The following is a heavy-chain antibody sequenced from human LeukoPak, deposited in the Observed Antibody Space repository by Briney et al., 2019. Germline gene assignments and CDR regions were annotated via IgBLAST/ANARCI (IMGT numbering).Heavy chain of an antibody. CDR1: GFPFSSHG. Sequence: GGSLRLSCAASGFPFSSHGMSWVRQAPGKGLEWVSGIIGGGGSTYYADSVKGRFTISGDNSRNTLFLQMNSLRAEDTAVYYCAKDSVYGSGSYSGFFDYWGQGTLVTVSS. CDR2: IIGGGGST. D-gene: IGHD3-10*01. CDR3: AKDSVYGSGSYSGFFDY. V-gene: IGHV3-23*01. J-gene: IGHJ4*01.